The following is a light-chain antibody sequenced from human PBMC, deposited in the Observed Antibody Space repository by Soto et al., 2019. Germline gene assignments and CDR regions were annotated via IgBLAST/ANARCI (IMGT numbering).Light chain of an antibody. CDR2: LAS. J-gene: IGKJ5*01. V-gene: IGKV2-28*01. CDR3: MQPLDLPVT. CDR1: QSLLHTNAYHY. Sequence: ETLLTQLPLSLSVTPGEPASISCRSSQSLLHTNAYHYLDWYLQKPGQSPQLLIYLASYRASGVPDRFSGSGSGTEFTLRISRVEAGDVGVYYCMQPLDLPVTFGQGTRREIK.